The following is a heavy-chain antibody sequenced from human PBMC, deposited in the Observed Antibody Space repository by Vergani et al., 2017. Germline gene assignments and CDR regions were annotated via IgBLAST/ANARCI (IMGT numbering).Heavy chain of an antibody. CDR1: GYSISSGYS. CDR3: ARHAVGMRTTGHFDY. CDR2: IYHSGST. J-gene: IGHJ4*02. Sequence: QVQLQESGPGLVKPSETLSLTCAVSGYSISSGYSWGLLRQPPGKGLEWIGSIYHSGSTYYNPSLKSRVTISVNTSKNQFSLKLSSVTAADTAVYYCARHAVGMRTTGHFDYWGQGTLVTVSS. V-gene: IGHV4-38-2*01. D-gene: IGHD1-1*01.